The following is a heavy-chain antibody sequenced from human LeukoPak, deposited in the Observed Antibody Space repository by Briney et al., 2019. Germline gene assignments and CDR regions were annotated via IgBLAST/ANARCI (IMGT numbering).Heavy chain of an antibody. Sequence: SETLSLTCIVSGGSISSSSYYWGWIRQPPGKGLEWIGSIYYSGSTYYNPSLKSRVTISVDTSKNQFSLKLSSVTAADTAVYYCARPGYYDSSGYYYWGQGTLVTVSS. CDR2: IYYSGST. CDR3: ARPGYYDSSGYYY. D-gene: IGHD3-22*01. CDR1: GGSISSSSYY. J-gene: IGHJ4*02. V-gene: IGHV4-39*01.